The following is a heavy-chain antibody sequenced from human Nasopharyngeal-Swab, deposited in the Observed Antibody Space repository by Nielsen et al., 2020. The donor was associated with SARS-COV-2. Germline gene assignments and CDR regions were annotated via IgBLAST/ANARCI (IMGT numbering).Heavy chain of an antibody. CDR1: GFTFNDYA. CDR3: AKDDSSGYTYYFDY. Sequence: GESLKISCAASGFTFNDYAMNWVRQVPGTGLEWVSLIGGDGGQTVYADSVQGRFTISRDNSKNSLYLQMNSLRTEDTALYYCAKDDSSGYTYYFDYWGQGTLVTVSS. J-gene: IGHJ4*02. V-gene: IGHV3-43*02. CDR2: IGGDGGQT. D-gene: IGHD3-22*01.